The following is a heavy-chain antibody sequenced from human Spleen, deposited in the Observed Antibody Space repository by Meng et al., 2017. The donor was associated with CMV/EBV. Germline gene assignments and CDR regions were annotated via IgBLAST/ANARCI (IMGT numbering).Heavy chain of an antibody. D-gene: IGHD2-2*01. J-gene: IGHJ4*02. CDR3: AGSSSHCSRTTCYRLIG. CDR2: IKQDGSEK. Sequence: GESLKISCAASGFTFSSYWMSWVRQAPGKGLEWVANIKQDGSEKYYVDSVKGRFTISRDNAKNSLYLQMNSLRAEDTAVYYCAGSSSHCSRTTCYRLIGWGQGTLVTVSS. V-gene: IGHV3-7*03. CDR1: GFTFSSYW.